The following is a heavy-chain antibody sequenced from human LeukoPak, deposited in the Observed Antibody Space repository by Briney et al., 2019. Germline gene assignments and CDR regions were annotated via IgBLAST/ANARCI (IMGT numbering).Heavy chain of an antibody. J-gene: IGHJ4*02. Sequence: SETLSLPCSVSGGSFSSSSYYWGWIRQPPGKGLEWIGSISYSGSTFYNPSLKSRVTISVDTSKNHFSLKLSSVTAADTALYYCARARLDSSGRFDYWGQGTLVTVSS. CDR1: GGSFSSSSYY. D-gene: IGHD3-22*01. CDR3: ARARLDSSGRFDY. CDR2: ISYSGST. V-gene: IGHV4-39*02.